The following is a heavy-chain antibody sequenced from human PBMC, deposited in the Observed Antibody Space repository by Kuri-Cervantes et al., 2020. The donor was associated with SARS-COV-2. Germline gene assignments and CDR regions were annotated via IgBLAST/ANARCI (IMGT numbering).Heavy chain of an antibody. Sequence: GGCLRLSCAASGFTFSSYGMHWVRQAPGKGLEWVAVISYDGSNKYYADSVKGRFTISRDNSKNTLYLQMNSLRAEDTAVYYCAKEVYGSGSVYSYLDNWGQGIPVTVSS. J-gene: IGHJ4*02. CDR2: ISYDGSNK. CDR1: GFTFSSYG. CDR3: AKEVYGSGSVYSYLDN. V-gene: IGHV3-30*18. D-gene: IGHD3-10*01.